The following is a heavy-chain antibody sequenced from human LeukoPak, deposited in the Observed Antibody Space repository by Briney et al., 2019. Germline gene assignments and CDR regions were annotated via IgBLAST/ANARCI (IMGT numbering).Heavy chain of an antibody. CDR2: IKQDGREK. Sequence: GGSLRLSCATSGFTFSTYWMTWVRQAPGKGLEWVANIKQDGREKYFVDSVKGRFTISRDNDKNSLYLQMSSLRADDTAVYYCARGDYNNRINPPRYLDYWGQGTLVTVSS. CDR1: GFTFSTYW. D-gene: IGHD4-11*01. V-gene: IGHV3-7*05. CDR3: ARGDYNNRINPPRYLDY. J-gene: IGHJ4*02.